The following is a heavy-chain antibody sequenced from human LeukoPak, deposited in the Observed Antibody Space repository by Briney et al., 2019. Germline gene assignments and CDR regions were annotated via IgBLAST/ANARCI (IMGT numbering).Heavy chain of an antibody. CDR2: ISWNSGTI. J-gene: IGHJ6*02. CDR1: GFTFDDYA. CDR3: AKDMRGSSWTAPYYYYAMDV. D-gene: IGHD6-13*01. Sequence: PGRSLRLSCAVSGFTFDDYAMHWVRQAPGKGLEWVSGISWNSGTIGYADSMKGRFTISRDNAKNSLYLQMNNLKAEDTALYYCAKDMRGSSWTAPYYYYAMDVWGQGTTVTVSS. V-gene: IGHV3-9*01.